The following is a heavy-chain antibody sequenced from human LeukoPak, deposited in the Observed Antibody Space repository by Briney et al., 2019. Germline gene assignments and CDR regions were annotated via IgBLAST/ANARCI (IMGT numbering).Heavy chain of an antibody. J-gene: IGHJ5*02. V-gene: IGHV1-69*06. CDR3: ARDSSGWYHWFDP. Sequence: SVKVSCKASGGTFSSYAISWVRQAPGQGLEWMGGILPIFGTANYAQKFQGRVTITADKSTSTAYMGLSSLRSEDTAVYYCARDSSGWYHWFDPWGQGTLVTVSS. CDR2: ILPIFGTA. CDR1: GGTFSSYA. D-gene: IGHD6-19*01.